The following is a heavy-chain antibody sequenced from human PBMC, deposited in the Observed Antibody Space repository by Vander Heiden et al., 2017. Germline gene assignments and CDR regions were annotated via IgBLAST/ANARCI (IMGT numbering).Heavy chain of an antibody. D-gene: IGHD3-22*01. V-gene: IGHV4-59*01. CDR1: GGSISSYS. CDR2: IYYSGST. CDR3: ARGPTYYYDSSGYSGGWFDP. J-gene: IGHJ5*02. Sequence: QVQLQESGPGLVKPSETLSLTCTVSGGSISSYSWSWIRQPPGKGLEWIGYIYYSGSTNYNPSLKSRVTISVDTSKNQFSLKLSSVTAADTAVYYCARGPTYYYDSSGYSGGWFDPWGQGTLVTVSS.